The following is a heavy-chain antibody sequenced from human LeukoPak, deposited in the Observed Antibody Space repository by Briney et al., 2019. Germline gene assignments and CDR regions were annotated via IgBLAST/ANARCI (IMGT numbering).Heavy chain of an antibody. CDR2: ISGSGGST. CDR3: AKDRGWDPRDPSGTFDI. Sequence: PGGSLRLSCAASGFTFSSYAMSWVRQAPGKGLEWVSAISGSGGSTYYADSVKGRFTISRDNSKNTLYLQMNGLRAEDTAVYYCAKDRGWDPRDPSGTFDIWGQGTMVTVSS. V-gene: IGHV3-23*01. CDR1: GFTFSSYA. D-gene: IGHD1-26*01. J-gene: IGHJ3*02.